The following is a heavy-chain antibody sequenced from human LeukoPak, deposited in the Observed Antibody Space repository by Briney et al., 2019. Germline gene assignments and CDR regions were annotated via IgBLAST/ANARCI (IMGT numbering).Heavy chain of an antibody. D-gene: IGHD6-13*01. Sequence: GESLKISCKGSGYSFTNYWIGWVRQMPGKGLEWMGIIYPGDSDTRYSPSFQGHVTISADKSSSTAYLQWSSLKASDTAMYYCARRIAAPGRGYFDYWGQGTLVTVSS. J-gene: IGHJ4*02. CDR1: GYSFTNYW. V-gene: IGHV5-51*01. CDR3: ARRIAAPGRGYFDY. CDR2: IYPGDSDT.